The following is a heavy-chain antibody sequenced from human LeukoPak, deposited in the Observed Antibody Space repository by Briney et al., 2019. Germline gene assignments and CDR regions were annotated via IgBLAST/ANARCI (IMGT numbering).Heavy chain of an antibody. V-gene: IGHV4-61*02. J-gene: IGHJ3*02. CDR3: AGTATNGGAFDI. CDR2: IYSSGST. CDR1: DDSTSSGSYY. D-gene: IGHD2-8*01. Sequence: SETLSLTCTVSDDSTSSGSYYWSWIRQPAGKGLEWIGRIYSSGSTNYNPSLKSRVTISSDTSKNQFSLKLSSVTGADTAVYYCAGTATNGGAFDIWGQGTMVTVSS.